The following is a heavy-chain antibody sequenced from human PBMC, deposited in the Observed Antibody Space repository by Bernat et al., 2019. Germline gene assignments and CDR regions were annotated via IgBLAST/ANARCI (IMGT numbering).Heavy chain of an antibody. CDR3: AKHYDFWSGYLDY. V-gene: IGHV3-23*01. J-gene: IGHJ4*02. D-gene: IGHD3-3*01. CDR2: ISGSGGST. Sequence: EVQLLESGGGLVQPGGSLRLSCAASGFTFSSYAMSWVRQAPGKGLEWASAISGSGGSTYYADSVKGRFTISRDNSKNTLYLQMNSLRAEDTAVYYCAKHYDFWSGYLDYWGQGTLVTVSS. CDR1: GFTFSSYA.